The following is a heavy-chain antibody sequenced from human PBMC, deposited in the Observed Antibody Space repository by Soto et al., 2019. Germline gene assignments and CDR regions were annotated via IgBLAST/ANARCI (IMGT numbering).Heavy chain of an antibody. CDR3: AREIAVAAHPRGSYYYGMDV. V-gene: IGHV3-33*01. CDR2: IWYDGSNK. J-gene: IGHJ6*02. D-gene: IGHD6-19*01. Sequence: GSLRLSCAASGFTFSSYGMHWVRQAPGKGLEWVAVIWYDGSNKYYADSVKGRFTISRDNSKNTLYLQMNSLRAEDTAVYYCAREIAVAAHPRGSYYYGMDVWGQGTTVTVSS. CDR1: GFTFSSYG.